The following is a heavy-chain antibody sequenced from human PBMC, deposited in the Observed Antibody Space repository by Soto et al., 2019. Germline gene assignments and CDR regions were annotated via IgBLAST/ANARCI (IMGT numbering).Heavy chain of an antibody. CDR3: ARRYGGNFDY. D-gene: IGHD1-26*01. CDR2: IYYSGST. V-gene: IGHV4-59*01. Sequence: QVQLQESGPGLVKPSETLSLTCTVSGGSINNYYWSWIRQPPGKGLEWIGYIYYSGSTNYNPSLKSRVTISVDMSKNQFSLKLSSVTAADTAVYSCARRYGGNFDYWGQGTLLTVSS. J-gene: IGHJ4*02. CDR1: GGSINNYY.